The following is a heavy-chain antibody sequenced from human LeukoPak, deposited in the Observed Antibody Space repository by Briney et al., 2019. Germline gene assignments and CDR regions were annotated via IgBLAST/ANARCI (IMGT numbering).Heavy chain of an antibody. CDR1: GGSINNGDY. D-gene: IGHD5-18*01. CDR2: IYYSGSS. V-gene: IGHV4-31*03. CDR3: ARDISPYSYGFGY. J-gene: IGHJ4*02. Sequence: SETLSHTCTVSGGSINNGDYWSWIRQHPGKGLEWIGYIYYSGSSYYNPSLRSRVTTSVDTSKNHFSLKVSSVTAADTAVYYCARDISPYSYGFGYWGQGTLVTVSS.